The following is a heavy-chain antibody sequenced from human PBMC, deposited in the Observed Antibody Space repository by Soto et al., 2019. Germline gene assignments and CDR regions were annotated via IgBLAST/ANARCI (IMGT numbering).Heavy chain of an antibody. Sequence: ASVKVSCKASGYTFINFGVSWVRQAPGQGLEWMGWISADNGNTNYAQKLQGRVTMTTDTSTSTAYMELRSLRSDDTAVYYCARARAPYYYYYMDAWGKGTTVTVSS. V-gene: IGHV1-18*01. J-gene: IGHJ6*03. D-gene: IGHD3-10*01. CDR3: ARARAPYYYYYMDA. CDR1: GYTFINFG. CDR2: ISADNGNT.